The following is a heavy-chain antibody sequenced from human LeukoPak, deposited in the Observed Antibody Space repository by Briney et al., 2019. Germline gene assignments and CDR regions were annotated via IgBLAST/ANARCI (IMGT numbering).Heavy chain of an antibody. CDR1: GYTFTGYY. J-gene: IGHJ3*02. Sequence: ASVKVSCKASGYTFTGYYMHWVRQAPGQGLEWMGWINPNSGGTNYAQKFQGRVTMTRDTSISTAYMELSRLRSDDTAVYYCARDMRVYYYDSSGYSGNAFDIWGQGTMVTVSS. D-gene: IGHD3-22*01. V-gene: IGHV1-2*02. CDR2: INPNSGGT. CDR3: ARDMRVYYYDSSGYSGNAFDI.